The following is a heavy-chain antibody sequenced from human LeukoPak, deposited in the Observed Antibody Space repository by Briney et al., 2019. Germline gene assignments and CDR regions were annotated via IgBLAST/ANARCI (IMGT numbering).Heavy chain of an antibody. J-gene: IGHJ6*03. CDR1: GGSFSGYY. CDR3: ATVDTAMVGYYYYYYYMDV. D-gene: IGHD5-18*01. CDR2: INHSGST. Sequence: SETLSLTCAVYGGSFSGYYWSWIRQPPGKGLEWIGEINHSGSTNYNPSLKSRVTISVDTSKNQFSLKLSSVTAADTAVYYCATVDTAMVGYYYYYYYMDVWGKGTTVTVSS. V-gene: IGHV4-34*01.